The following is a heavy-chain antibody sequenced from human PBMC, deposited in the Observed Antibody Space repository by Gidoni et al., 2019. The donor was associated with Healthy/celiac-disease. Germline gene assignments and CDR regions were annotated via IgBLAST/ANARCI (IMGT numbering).Heavy chain of an antibody. CDR3: AVEVEMATTS. Sequence: QLQLAQSGGEGTRPRSPGKVSGKAAGGTFSSYAISGGRQALGQGLEWMGGIIPILGTANYAQKYQGRVTITADESTSTAYMELSSLRSEDTAVYYCAVEVEMATTSWGQGTLVTVSS. CDR1: GGTFSSYA. CDR2: IIPILGTA. V-gene: IGHV1-69*01. D-gene: IGHD5-12*01. J-gene: IGHJ4*02.